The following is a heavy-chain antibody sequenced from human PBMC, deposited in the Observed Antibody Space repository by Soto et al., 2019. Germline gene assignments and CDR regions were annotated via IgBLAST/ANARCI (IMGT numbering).Heavy chain of an antibody. D-gene: IGHD6-19*01. V-gene: IGHV1-69*12. CDR2: IIPIFGTV. CDR3: AKGAVAGTPTSYYYYGMDV. J-gene: IGHJ6*02. Sequence: QVQLLQSGAEVKKPGSSVRVSCEASGGTFRTYAISWVRQAPGQGLEWMGGIIPIFGTVNYAQKFQGRVTITEDESTTTVYMDLRSLRSEDTAVYYCAKGAVAGTPTSYYYYGMDVWGQGTTVTVSS. CDR1: GGTFRTYA.